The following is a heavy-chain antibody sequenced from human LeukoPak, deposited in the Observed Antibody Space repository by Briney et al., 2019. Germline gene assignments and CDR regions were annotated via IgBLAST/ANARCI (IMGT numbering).Heavy chain of an antibody. Sequence: ASVKVSCKASGYTFTSYDINWVRQATGQGLEWMGWMNPNSGNTGYAQKFQGRVTMTRNTSISTAYMELSSLRSEDTAVYYCARMRITMVRGVMSWFDPWGQGTLVTVSS. CDR1: GYTFTSYD. CDR3: ARMRITMVRGVMSWFDP. D-gene: IGHD3-10*01. CDR2: MNPNSGNT. V-gene: IGHV1-8*01. J-gene: IGHJ5*02.